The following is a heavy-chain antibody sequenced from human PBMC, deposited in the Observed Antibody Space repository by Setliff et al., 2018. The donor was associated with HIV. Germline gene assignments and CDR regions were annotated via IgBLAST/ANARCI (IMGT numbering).Heavy chain of an antibody. CDR1: GGSISSSSYY. Sequence: SETLSLTCTVSGGSISSSSYYWGWIRQPPGKGLEWIGSIYYSGSTYYNPSLKSRVTISVDTSKNQFSLKLSSVTAADTAVYYCARETYYYDNPGYFDHWGQGTPVTSPQ. V-gene: IGHV4-39*01. D-gene: IGHD3-22*01. CDR3: ARETYYYDNPGYFDH. J-gene: IGHJ4*02. CDR2: IYYSGST.